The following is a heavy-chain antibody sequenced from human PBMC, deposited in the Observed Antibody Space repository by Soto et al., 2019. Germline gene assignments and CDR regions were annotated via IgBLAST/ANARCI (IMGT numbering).Heavy chain of an antibody. CDR1: GFSLSTSGVG. J-gene: IGHJ4*02. CDR3: GHGEVAHGYNYFDY. CDR2: IYWNDDK. Sequence: PGPTLVNPTQTLTLTCTFSGFSLSTSGVGVGWIRQPSGKALEWVALIYWNDDKRYSPSLKSRLTITKDTSKKQVVLTMTNMDHVDTATYRCGHGEVAHGYNYFDYWGQGTLVTVSS. D-gene: IGHD5-12*01. V-gene: IGHV2-5*01.